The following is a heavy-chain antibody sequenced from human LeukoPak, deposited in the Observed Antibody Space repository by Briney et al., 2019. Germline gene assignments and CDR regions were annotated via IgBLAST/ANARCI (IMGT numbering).Heavy chain of an antibody. J-gene: IGHJ4*02. CDR2: ISSRSSSI. Sequence: GGPLRLSCAASGFTFSTYSMNWVRQAPGKGLEWVSYISSRSSSIYYADSVKGRFTISRDNAKNSLYLQMNSLRDEDTAVYYCARESFDYWGQGTLVTVSS. CDR3: ARESFDY. V-gene: IGHV3-48*02. CDR1: GFTFSTYS.